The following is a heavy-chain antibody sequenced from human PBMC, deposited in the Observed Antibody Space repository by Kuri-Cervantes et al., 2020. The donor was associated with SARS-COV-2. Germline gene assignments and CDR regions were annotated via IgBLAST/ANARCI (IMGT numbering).Heavy chain of an antibody. CDR3: ARRFGDYGQLDY. D-gene: IGHD2-21*01. J-gene: IGHJ4*02. CDR2: IYFTGNT. V-gene: IGHV4-59*01. CDR1: GGSISSYY. Sequence: GSLRLSCSVSGGSISSYYWSWIRQPPGKGLEWIGNIYFTGNTNYNPALGSRVTISIDTPKNQFSLMLGSLTAADTAVYYCARRFGDYGQLDYWGQGTLVTVSS.